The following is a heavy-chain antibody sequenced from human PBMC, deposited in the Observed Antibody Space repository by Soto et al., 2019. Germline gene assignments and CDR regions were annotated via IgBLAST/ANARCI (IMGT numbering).Heavy chain of an antibody. Sequence: EVQVMESGGGQVQPGGSLRLSCNFTFSMYSMNWVRQAPEKGLEWVASISSGGTYIKYADSVKGRFTISRDNAKNSVSLQMNSLRVDDTAAYFCTRDQGGSYDSWFDPWSQGTLVTVSS. J-gene: IGHJ5*02. CDR3: TRDQGGSYDSWFDP. V-gene: IGHV3-21*01. CDR1: TFSMYS. CDR2: ISSGGTYI. D-gene: IGHD1-26*01.